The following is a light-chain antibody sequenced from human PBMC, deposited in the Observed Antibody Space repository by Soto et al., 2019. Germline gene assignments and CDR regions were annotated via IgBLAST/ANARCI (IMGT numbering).Light chain of an antibody. J-gene: IGKJ2*01. CDR3: MHGSHWPPTYI. Sequence: DVVITQSPLSLPVTLGQPASISCRSSQSLVHRDGHTFFTWFHQRPGQSPRRLIYKVSNRDSGVPDRFSGSGSATDFTLTISRVEAEDVGVYYCMHGSHWPPTYIFGQGTKLEIK. CDR2: KVS. V-gene: IGKV2-30*02. CDR1: QSLVHRDGHTF.